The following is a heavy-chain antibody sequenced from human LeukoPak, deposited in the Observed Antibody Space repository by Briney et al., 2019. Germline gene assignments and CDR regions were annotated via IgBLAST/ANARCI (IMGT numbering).Heavy chain of an antibody. V-gene: IGHV1-18*01. Sequence: ASVKVSCKASGYTFTSYGISWVRQAPGQGLEWMGWISAYNGNTNYAQKLQGRVTMTTDTSTNTAYMELRSLRSDDTAVYYCARVRARFLEWLLPYWGQGTLATVSS. CDR2: ISAYNGNT. D-gene: IGHD3-3*01. CDR1: GYTFTSYG. J-gene: IGHJ4*02. CDR3: ARVRARFLEWLLPY.